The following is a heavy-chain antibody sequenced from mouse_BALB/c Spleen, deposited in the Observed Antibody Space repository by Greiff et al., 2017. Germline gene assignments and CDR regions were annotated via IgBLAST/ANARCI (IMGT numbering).Heavy chain of an antibody. V-gene: IGHV2-9*02. Sequence: VKVVESGPGLVAPSQSLSITCTVSGFSLTSYGVHWVRQPPGKGLEWLGVIWAGGSTNYNSALMSRLSISKDNSKSQVFLKMNSLQTDDTAMYYCASHLLWLRLYAMDYWGQGTSVTVSS. CDR1: GFSLTSYG. CDR3: ASHLLWLRLYAMDY. CDR2: IWAGGST. D-gene: IGHD2-2*01. J-gene: IGHJ4*01.